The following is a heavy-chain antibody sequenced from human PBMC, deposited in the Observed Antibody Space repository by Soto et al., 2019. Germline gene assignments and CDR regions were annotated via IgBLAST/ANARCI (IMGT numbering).Heavy chain of an antibody. CDR1: GYSFTSYW. CDR2: IDPSDSYT. J-gene: IGHJ4*02. Sequence: GESLKISCKGSGYSFTSYWINWVRQMPGKGLEWMGRIDPSDSYTNYSPSFQGHVTISADKSISTAYLQWSSLKASDTAMYYCAHQGSSYVFDYWGQGTLVTVSS. CDR3: AHQGSSYVFDY. V-gene: IGHV5-10-1*01. D-gene: IGHD5-12*01.